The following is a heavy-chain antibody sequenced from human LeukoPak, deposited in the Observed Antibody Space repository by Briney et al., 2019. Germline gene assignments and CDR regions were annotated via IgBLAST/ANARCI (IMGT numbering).Heavy chain of an antibody. Sequence: GASVTVSCKASGSTFSSYYMHWVRQAPGQGLEWMGIINPGSGGTSYAQKFQGRVTMTRDTSTSTVYMELSGLTSEDTAVYYCARPPPYSSSYYDYWGQGTLVTVSS. J-gene: IGHJ4*02. V-gene: IGHV1-46*01. CDR2: INPGSGGT. D-gene: IGHD6-13*01. CDR1: GSTFSSYY. CDR3: ARPPPYSSSYYDY.